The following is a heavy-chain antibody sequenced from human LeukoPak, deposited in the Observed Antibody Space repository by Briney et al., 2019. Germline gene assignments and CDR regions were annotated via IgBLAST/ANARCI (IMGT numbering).Heavy chain of an antibody. D-gene: IGHD4-17*01. V-gene: IGHV3-73*01. CDR2: IRSKANSYAT. CDR3: TTTMTTGLFDY. Sequence: GGSLRLSCAASGFTFSGSAMHWVRQASGKGLEWVGRIRSKANSYATAYAASVKGRFTISRDDSKNTAYLQMNSLKTEDTAVYYCTTTMTTGLFDYWGQGTLVTVSS. CDR1: GFTFSGSA. J-gene: IGHJ4*02.